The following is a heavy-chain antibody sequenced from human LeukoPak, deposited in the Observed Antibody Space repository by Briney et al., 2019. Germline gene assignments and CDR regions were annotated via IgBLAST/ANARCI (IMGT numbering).Heavy chain of an antibody. CDR1: GGSLSSSSYY. Sequence: SETLSLICTVSGGSLSSSSYYWGWIRQPPGKGMEWIGSIYYSGSTYYNPSLKSRVTISVDTSKNQFSLKLSSVTAADTAVYYCARFTAAISIDYWGQGTLVTVSS. D-gene: IGHD2-2*01. CDR2: IYYSGST. CDR3: ARFTAAISIDY. V-gene: IGHV4-39*01. J-gene: IGHJ4*02.